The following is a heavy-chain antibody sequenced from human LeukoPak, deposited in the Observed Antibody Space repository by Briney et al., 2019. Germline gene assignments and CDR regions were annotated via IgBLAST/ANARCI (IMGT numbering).Heavy chain of an antibody. V-gene: IGHV3-74*01. CDR2: ISGDGGVT. CDR3: ARYSSSSGGASYYLDY. CDR1: GFTLRNYW. D-gene: IGHD6-6*01. J-gene: IGHJ4*01. Sequence: GGSLRLSCTASGFTLRNYWMHWVRQVPGKRLVWVSRISGDGGVTNYADSVQGRFTISRDNAKNILYLQINSLRSEDTAVYYWARYSSSSGGASYYLDYWGHGTLVTVSS.